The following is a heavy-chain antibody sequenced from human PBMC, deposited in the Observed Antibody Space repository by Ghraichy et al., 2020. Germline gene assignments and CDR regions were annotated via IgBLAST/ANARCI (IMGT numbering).Heavy chain of an antibody. CDR1: GGSVSSNSYY. V-gene: IGHV4-61*01. Sequence: SQTLSLTCSVSGGSVSSNSYYWSWIRQPPGKGLEWIGDIYYGGSGNYNPSLKRRVSILVDTSKNQFSLKVRSVTAADTAVYYCARAYSSSAKHFQLWGQGTLVTVSP. J-gene: IGHJ1*01. D-gene: IGHD6-6*01. CDR3: ARAYSSSAKHFQL. CDR2: IYYGGSG.